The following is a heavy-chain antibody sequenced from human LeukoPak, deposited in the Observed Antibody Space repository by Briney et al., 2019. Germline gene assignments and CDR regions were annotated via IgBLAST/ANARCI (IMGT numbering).Heavy chain of an antibody. D-gene: IGHD3-3*01. Sequence: GGSLRLSCAASGFTFSSYWMSWVRQAPGKGLEWVADIKQDGSEKYYVDSVKGRFTISRDNAKNSLYLQMNSLRAEDTAVYYCAGVLEWPYYYYYMDVWGKGTTVTVSS. V-gene: IGHV3-7*01. CDR1: GFTFSSYW. CDR3: AGVLEWPYYYYYMDV. J-gene: IGHJ6*03. CDR2: IKQDGSEK.